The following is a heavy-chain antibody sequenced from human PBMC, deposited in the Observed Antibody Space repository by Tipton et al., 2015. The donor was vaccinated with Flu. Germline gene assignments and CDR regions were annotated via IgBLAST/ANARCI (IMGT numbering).Heavy chain of an antibody. J-gene: IGHJ4*02. CDR2: VYYSGTT. CDR1: GGSVNSGFYY. Sequence: TLSLTCTVSGGSVNSGFYYWSWIRRPSGKALEWIGSVYYSGTTNYNPSLKSRVTISVDTSKSQFSLMLRSVTAADTAVYYCARLSYYDVDLKNFYFDYWGQGALVTVSS. V-gene: IGHV4-61*01. D-gene: IGHD3-10*02. CDR3: ARLSYYDVDLKNFYFDY.